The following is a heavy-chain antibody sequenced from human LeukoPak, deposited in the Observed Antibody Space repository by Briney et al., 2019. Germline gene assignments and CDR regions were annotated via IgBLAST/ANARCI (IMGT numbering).Heavy chain of an antibody. J-gene: IGHJ5*02. Sequence: GASVKVSCEVSGYTLTELSMHWVRQAPGKGLEWMGGFDPEDGETIYAQKFQGRVTMTEDTSTDTAYMELSSLRSEDTAVYYCATGRYFRVRGVMTIWFDPWGQGTLVTVSS. V-gene: IGHV1-24*01. CDR1: GYTLTELS. D-gene: IGHD3-10*01. CDR3: ATGRYFRVRGVMTIWFDP. CDR2: FDPEDGET.